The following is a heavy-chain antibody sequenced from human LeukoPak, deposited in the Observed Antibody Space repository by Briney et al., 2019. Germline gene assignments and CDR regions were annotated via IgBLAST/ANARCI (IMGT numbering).Heavy chain of an antibody. J-gene: IGHJ4*02. D-gene: IGHD3-9*01. V-gene: IGHV3-66*01. CDR1: EFSVGSNY. CDR2: IYSGGST. CDR3: AKDTLPDILTGYRVLRN. Sequence: PGGSLRLSCAASEFSVGSNYMTWVRQAPGKGLEWVSLIYSGGSTYYADSVKGRFTISRDNSKNTLYLQMNSLRAEDTAVYYCAKDTLPDILTGYRVLRNWGQGTLVTVSS.